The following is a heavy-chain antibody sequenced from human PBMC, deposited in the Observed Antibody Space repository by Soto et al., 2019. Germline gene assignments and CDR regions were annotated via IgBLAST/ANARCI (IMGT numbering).Heavy chain of an antibody. CDR3: ARDSAYYDFWSGYYSRYYYYYGMDV. J-gene: IGHJ6*02. Sequence: GGSLRLSCAASGFTFSSYSMNWVRQAPGPGLEWVSSISSSSSYIYYADSVKGRFTISRDNAKNSLYLQMNSLRAEDTAVYYCARDSAYYDFWSGYYSRYYYYYGMDVWGQGTTVTVSS. CDR1: GFTFSSYS. CDR2: ISSSSSYI. V-gene: IGHV3-21*01. D-gene: IGHD3-3*01.